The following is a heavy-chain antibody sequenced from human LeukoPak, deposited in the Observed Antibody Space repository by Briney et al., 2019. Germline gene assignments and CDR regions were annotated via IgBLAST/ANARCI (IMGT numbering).Heavy chain of an antibody. CDR1: GGSIGSNY. D-gene: IGHD6-6*01. CDR3: ARDQIGRYSSSSRGFDY. Sequence: SETLSLTCTVSGGSIGSNYWTWIRQPPGKGLEYIGYIYYTGGTNYNPSLKSRVTMSVDTSKNQFSLKLSSVTAADTAVYYCARDQIGRYSSSSRGFDYWGQGTLVTVSS. CDR2: IYYTGGT. V-gene: IGHV4-59*12. J-gene: IGHJ4*02.